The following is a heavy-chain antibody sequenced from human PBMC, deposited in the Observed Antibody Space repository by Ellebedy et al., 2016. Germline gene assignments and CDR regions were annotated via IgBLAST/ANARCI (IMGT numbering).Heavy chain of an antibody. CDR3: AGRERGHEMVRYYGMGV. D-gene: IGHD5-24*01. V-gene: IGHV1-58*01. Sequence: SVKVSXXASGFTFTRSAVQWVRQARGQPLEWMGWIVVGSGNTNYAQKFQDRVTFTRDISTSTAYMELTSLSSEDTAIYYCAGRERGHEMVRYYGMGVWGQGTTVTVSS. J-gene: IGHJ6*02. CDR1: GFTFTRSA. CDR2: IVVGSGNT.